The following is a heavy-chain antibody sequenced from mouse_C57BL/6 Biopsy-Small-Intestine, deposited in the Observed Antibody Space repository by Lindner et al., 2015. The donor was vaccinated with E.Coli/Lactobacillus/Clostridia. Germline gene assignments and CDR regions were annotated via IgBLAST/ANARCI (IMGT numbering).Heavy chain of an antibody. V-gene: IGHV5-4*01. CDR2: ISDGGSYT. CDR3: ARVRGNYPFAY. D-gene: IGHD2-1*01. Sequence: VQLQESGGGLVKPGGSLKLSCAASGFTFSSYAMSWVRQTPEKRLEWVATISDGGSYTYYPDNVKGRFTISRDNAKNNLYLQMSHLKSEDTAMYYCARVRGNYPFAYWGQGTLVTVSA. CDR1: GFTFSSYA. J-gene: IGHJ3*01.